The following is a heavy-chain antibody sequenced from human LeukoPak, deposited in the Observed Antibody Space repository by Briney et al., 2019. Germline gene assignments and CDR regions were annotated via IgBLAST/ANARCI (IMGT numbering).Heavy chain of an antibody. D-gene: IGHD6-13*01. CDR1: GFAFSSYG. CDR2: IRYDGSNK. V-gene: IGHV3-30*02. J-gene: IGHJ4*02. Sequence: GGSLRLSCAGSGFAFSSYGMHWVRQAPGKGLEWVAFIRYDGSNKYYADSVKGRFTISRDNSKNTLYLQMNSLRAEDTAVYYCAKDPLVAAAGSGLGYFDYWGQGTLVTVSS. CDR3: AKDPLVAAAGSGLGYFDY.